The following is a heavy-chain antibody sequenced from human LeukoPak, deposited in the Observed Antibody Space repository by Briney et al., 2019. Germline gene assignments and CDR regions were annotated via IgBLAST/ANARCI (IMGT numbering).Heavy chain of an antibody. CDR3: TRGSSSRI. J-gene: IGHJ3*02. Sequence: GSLRLSCAASGFSFSLYWMTWVRQAPGKGLEWVANIKEDGSEENYVASVKGRFTISRDNAKDSLYLQMNSLRAEDTAVYYCTRGSSSRIWGQGTMVTVSS. D-gene: IGHD6-19*01. CDR1: GFSFSLYW. CDR2: IKEDGSEE. V-gene: IGHV3-7*01.